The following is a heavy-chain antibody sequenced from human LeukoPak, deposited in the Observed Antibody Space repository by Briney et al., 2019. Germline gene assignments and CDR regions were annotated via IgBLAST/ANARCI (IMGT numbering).Heavy chain of an antibody. D-gene: IGHD3-22*01. CDR2: INHSGST. Sequence: PSETLSLTCAVYGGSFSGYYWSWIRQPPGKGLEWIGEINHSGSTNYNPSLKSRVTISVDTSKNQFSLKLSSVTAADTAVYYCARGHYDSRGYYYVRYYYGMDVWGQGTTVTVSS. J-gene: IGHJ6*02. V-gene: IGHV4-34*01. CDR3: ARGHYDSRGYYYVRYYYGMDV. CDR1: GGSFSGYY.